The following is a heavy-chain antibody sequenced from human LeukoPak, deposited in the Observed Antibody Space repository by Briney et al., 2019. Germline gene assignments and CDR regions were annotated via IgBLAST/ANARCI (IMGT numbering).Heavy chain of an antibody. CDR2: INHSGST. D-gene: IGHD3-22*01. Sequence: SETLSLTCAVYGGSFSGYYWSWIRQPPGKGLEWIGEINHSGSTNYNPSLKSRVTISVDTSKNQFSLKLSSVTAADTAVYYCARGGYYYDSSGYYYHYWGQGTLVTVS. J-gene: IGHJ4*02. V-gene: IGHV4-34*01. CDR1: GGSFSGYY. CDR3: ARGGYYYDSSGYYYHY.